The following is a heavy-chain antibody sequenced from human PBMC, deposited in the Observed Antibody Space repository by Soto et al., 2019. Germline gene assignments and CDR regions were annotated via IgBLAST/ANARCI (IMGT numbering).Heavy chain of an antibody. CDR1: GGSINSGAYY. Sequence: QVQLQESGPGLVKPSQTLSLTCSVSGGSINSGAYYWGWIRQHPGQGLEWIGYISYTGRTYSNPYLQSRVTVALDMSESQFALKLTSVTAADTAVYFCARVSATGTRWIDPWGHGTLVNVS. V-gene: IGHV4-31*03. CDR3: ARVSATGTRWIDP. CDR2: ISYTGRT. J-gene: IGHJ5*02. D-gene: IGHD6-13*01.